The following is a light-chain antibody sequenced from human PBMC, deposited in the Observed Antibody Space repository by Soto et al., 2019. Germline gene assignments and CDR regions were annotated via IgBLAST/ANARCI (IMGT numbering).Light chain of an antibody. CDR3: QQYNNWPRT. CDR1: QSINTY. J-gene: IGKJ1*01. V-gene: IGKV1-39*01. CDR2: AAS. Sequence: DIQMTQFRSSLSASVGDRVTITCRASQSINTYLNWYQQKPGKAPNLLIYAASSLQSGVPSRSSGSGSGTDFTLTISSLQSEDFAVYYCQQYNNWPRTFGQGTKVDNK.